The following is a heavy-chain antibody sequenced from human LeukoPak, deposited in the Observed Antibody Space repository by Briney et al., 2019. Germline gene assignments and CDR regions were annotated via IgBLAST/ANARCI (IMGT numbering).Heavy chain of an antibody. CDR3: ARVAYYYGSGSFPVSYYYYMDV. CDR2: INHSGCT. Sequence: SETLSLTCAVYGGSLSGYYWSWIRQPPGKGLEWIGEINHSGCTNYNPSLKSRVTISVDTSKNQFSLKLSSVTAADTAVYYCARVAYYYGSGSFPVSYYYYMDVWGKGTTVTVSS. J-gene: IGHJ6*03. CDR1: GGSLSGYY. V-gene: IGHV4-34*01. D-gene: IGHD3-10*01.